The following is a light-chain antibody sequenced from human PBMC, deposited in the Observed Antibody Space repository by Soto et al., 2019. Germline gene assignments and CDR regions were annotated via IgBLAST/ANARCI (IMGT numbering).Light chain of an antibody. CDR3: QQYNNWPRT. Sequence: EVVLTQSPATLSVSPGERATLSCRASQSVSNNLAWYQQKPGQAPRLLISDASIRATGFPARFSGSGSGTEFTLTIPSLQSEDFAVYYCQQYNNWPRTFGQGTKLEIK. J-gene: IGKJ2*01. V-gene: IGKV3-15*01. CDR1: QSVSNN. CDR2: DAS.